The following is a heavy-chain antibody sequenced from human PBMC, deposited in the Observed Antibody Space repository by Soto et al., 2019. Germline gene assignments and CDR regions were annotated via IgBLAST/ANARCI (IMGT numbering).Heavy chain of an antibody. CDR3: AREDSIIIPAVWDF. J-gene: IGHJ4*02. V-gene: IGHV3-21*01. D-gene: IGHD2-2*01. CDR1: GFAFNNYG. CDR2: ISKSDYT. Sequence: GGSLRLSCTVSGFAFNNYGINWVRQAPGKGPEWVSSISKSDYTYYSDSVKGRFAISRDNAKSSVSLQMNTLTVEDTAVYYCAREDSIIIPAVWDFWGQGTLVTVSS.